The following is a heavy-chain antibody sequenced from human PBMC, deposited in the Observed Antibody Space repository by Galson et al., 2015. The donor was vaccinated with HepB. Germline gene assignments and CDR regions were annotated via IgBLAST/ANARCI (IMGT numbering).Heavy chain of an antibody. D-gene: IGHD3-22*01. CDR3: AKSALSSGYYPGAEYFQH. V-gene: IGHV3-23*01. CDR1: GFTFSSYA. CDR2: ISGSGGST. Sequence: SLRLSCAASGFTFSSYAMSWVRQAPGKGLEWVSAISGSGGSTYYADSVKGRFTISRDNSKNTLYLQMNSLRAEDTAVYYCAKSALSSGYYPGAEYFQHWGQGTLVTVSS. J-gene: IGHJ1*01.